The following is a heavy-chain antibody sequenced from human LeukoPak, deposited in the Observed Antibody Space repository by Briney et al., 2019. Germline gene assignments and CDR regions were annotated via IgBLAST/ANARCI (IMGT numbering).Heavy chain of an antibody. CDR3: ARAGVVSGSYLFRYYYYYMDV. Sequence: GGSLRLSCAASGFTFTAYTINWVRQAPGKGLEWVSYISGSTTDIYYADSVKGRFTISRDNAKNSLYLQMNSLRAEDTAVYYCARAGVVSGSYLFRYYYYYMDVWGKGTTVTVSS. D-gene: IGHD3-16*02. CDR2: ISGSTTDI. V-gene: IGHV3-21*01. J-gene: IGHJ6*03. CDR1: GFTFTAYT.